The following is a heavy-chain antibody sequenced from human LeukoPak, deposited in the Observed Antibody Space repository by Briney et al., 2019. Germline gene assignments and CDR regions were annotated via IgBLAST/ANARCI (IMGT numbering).Heavy chain of an antibody. CDR3: ATNTMFRGIHAFDI. Sequence: GESLKISCKGSGYSFTSYWIGWGRQMPGKGLEWMGIIYPGDSDTRYSPSLQGQVTISADKSISTAYLQWSSLKASDSAMYYCATNTMFRGIHAFDIWGQGTMVTVSS. V-gene: IGHV5-51*01. CDR2: IYPGDSDT. J-gene: IGHJ3*02. D-gene: IGHD3-10*01. CDR1: GYSFTSYW.